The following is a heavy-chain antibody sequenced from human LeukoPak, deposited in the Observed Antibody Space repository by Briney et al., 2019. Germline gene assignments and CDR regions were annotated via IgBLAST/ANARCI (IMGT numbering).Heavy chain of an antibody. J-gene: IGHJ6*02. Sequence: ASVKVSCKASGYTFTNYEINWVRQGTGQGLEWLGWTNPSSGNTGYAQKFQGRVTMTRDTPISTAYMELSSLRSEDTAVYYCARVAYYYDSAGKSLKFFYGMDVWGQGTTVTVSS. D-gene: IGHD3-22*01. CDR1: GYTFTNYE. CDR2: TNPSSGNT. CDR3: ARVAYYYDSAGKSLKFFYGMDV. V-gene: IGHV1-8*01.